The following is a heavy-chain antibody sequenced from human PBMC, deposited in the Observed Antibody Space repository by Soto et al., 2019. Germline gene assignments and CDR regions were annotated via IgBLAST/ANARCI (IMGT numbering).Heavy chain of an antibody. J-gene: IGHJ5*02. V-gene: IGHV3-23*01. D-gene: IGHD3-3*01. CDR2: ISGSGGST. CDR3: AKGGFGVVTGWFDP. CDR1: GFTFSSYA. Sequence: PGGSLRLSCAASGFTFSSYAMSWVRQAPGKGLEWVSAISGSGGSTYYADSVKGRFTISRDNSKNTLYLQMSSLRAEDTAVYYCAKGGFGVVTGWFDPWGQGTLVTVSS.